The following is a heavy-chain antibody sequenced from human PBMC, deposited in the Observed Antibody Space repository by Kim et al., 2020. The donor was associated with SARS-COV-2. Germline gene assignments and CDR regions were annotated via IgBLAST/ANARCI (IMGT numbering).Heavy chain of an antibody. CDR3: ARDRNGDYVLDY. J-gene: IGHJ4*02. Sequence: GGSLRLSCAASGFTFSSYAMHWVRQAPGKGLEWVAVISYDGSNKYYADSVKGRFTISRDNSKNTLYLQMNSLRAEDTAVYYCARDRNGDYVLDYWGQGTL. CDR1: GFTFSSYA. D-gene: IGHD4-17*01. V-gene: IGHV3-30*04. CDR2: ISYDGSNK.